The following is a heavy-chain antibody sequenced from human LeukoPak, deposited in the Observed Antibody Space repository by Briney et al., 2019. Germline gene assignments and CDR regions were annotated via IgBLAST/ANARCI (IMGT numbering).Heavy chain of an antibody. CDR2: ISGSGGST. CDR3: AKIPYYGSGSYYFDY. D-gene: IGHD3-10*01. CDR1: GFTFSSYA. Sequence: GGSLRLSCAASGFTFSSYAMSWVRQAPGKGLEWVSAISGSGGSTYYADSVKGRFTISRDNSKNTLYLQMNGLRAEDTAVYYCAKIPYYGSGSYYFDYWGQGTLVTVSS. V-gene: IGHV3-23*01. J-gene: IGHJ4*02.